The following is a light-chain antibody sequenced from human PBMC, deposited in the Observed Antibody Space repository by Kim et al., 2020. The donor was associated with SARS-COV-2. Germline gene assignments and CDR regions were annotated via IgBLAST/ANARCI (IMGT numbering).Light chain of an antibody. J-gene: IGKJ1*01. CDR1: QSINDNY. V-gene: IGKV3-20*01. CDR2: GAS. CDR3: QQYGSSPET. Sequence: EIVLTQSPVILSLSPGERATLSCRASQSINDNYLAWYQHKPGQAPRLLISGASSRDTGIPDRFSGSGSGTDFTLTITRLEAEDCAVYYCQQYGSSPETFGQGTKVDIK.